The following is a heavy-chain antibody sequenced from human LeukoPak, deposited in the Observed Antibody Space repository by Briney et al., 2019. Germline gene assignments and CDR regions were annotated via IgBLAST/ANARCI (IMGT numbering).Heavy chain of an antibody. V-gene: IGHV4-59*08. CDR2: IYYNVTT. D-gene: IGHD1-26*01. J-gene: IGHJ6*03. Sequence: SETLSLTCTGSGDSISSYYWSWVRQPPGKGLEGGGYIYYNVTTNYNPSLKSRVTISVDTSKNQFSLRLSSVTAADTAVYYCARAGSGSYLRDYYYYMDVWGKGTTVTVSS. CDR1: GDSISSYY. CDR3: ARAGSGSYLRDYYYYMDV.